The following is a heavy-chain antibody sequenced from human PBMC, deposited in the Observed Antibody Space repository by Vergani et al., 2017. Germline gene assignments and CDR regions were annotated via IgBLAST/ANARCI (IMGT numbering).Heavy chain of an antibody. CDR1: GGSFTSYH. V-gene: IGHV4-34*01. CDR3: ARVNTETNGQLYYYYYMDV. Sequence: QVQLQQWGGGLLKPSETLSLTCVVNGGSFTSYHWTWIRPSPGEGLEWVGDIDHTGRPDYNPSLKSRLTMSVDKSRNQFSLRLNSVTATDTAIYFCARVNTETNGQLYYYYYMDVWGQGTAVTVS. J-gene: IGHJ6*03. D-gene: IGHD4-11*01. CDR2: IDHTGRP.